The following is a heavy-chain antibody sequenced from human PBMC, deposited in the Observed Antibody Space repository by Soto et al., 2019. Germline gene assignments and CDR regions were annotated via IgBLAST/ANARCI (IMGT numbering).Heavy chain of an antibody. D-gene: IGHD2-2*02. CDR1: CGSIISSSYY. CDR2: IYYSGST. Sequence: SETLSLTCTFSCGSIISSSYYWGWIRQPPGKGLEWIGSIYYSGSTYYNPSLKSRVTISVDTSKNQFSLKLSSVTAADTAVYYCARLFHYTQHPWGQGTLVTVSS. J-gene: IGHJ5*02. CDR3: ARLFHYTQHP. V-gene: IGHV4-39*01.